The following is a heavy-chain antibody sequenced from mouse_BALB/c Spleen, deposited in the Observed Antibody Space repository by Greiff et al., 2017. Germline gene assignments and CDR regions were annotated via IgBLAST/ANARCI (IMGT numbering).Heavy chain of an antibody. CDR2: ISDGGSYT. J-gene: IGHJ2*01. CDR3: ARAPYFDY. Sequence: DVKLVESGGGLVKPGGSLKLSCAASGFTFSDYYMYWVRQTPEKRLEWVATISDGGSYTYYPDSVKGRFTISRDNAKNNLYLQMSSLKSEDTAMYYCARAPYFDYWGQGTTLTVSS. V-gene: IGHV5-4*02. CDR1: GFTFSDYY.